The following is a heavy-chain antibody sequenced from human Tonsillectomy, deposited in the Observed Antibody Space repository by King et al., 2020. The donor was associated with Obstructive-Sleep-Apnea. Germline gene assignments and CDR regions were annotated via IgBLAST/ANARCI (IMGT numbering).Heavy chain of an antibody. D-gene: IGHD3-22*01. CDR2: IYPGDSDT. CDR1: GYIFANYW. J-gene: IGHJ4*02. V-gene: IGHV5-51*01. Sequence: VQLVESGAEVKKPGESLKISCKGSGYIFANYWIGWVRQMPGKGLEWVALIYPGDSDTRYSPSFQGQVTISVDKSISTAYLQWSSLKASDTAMYYCGRHLDYDSSGSPLGYWGQGTLVTVSP. CDR3: GRHLDYDSSGSPLGY.